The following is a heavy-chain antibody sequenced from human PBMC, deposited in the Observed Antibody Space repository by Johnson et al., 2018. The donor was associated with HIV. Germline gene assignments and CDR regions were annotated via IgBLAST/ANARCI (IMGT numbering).Heavy chain of an antibody. J-gene: IGHJ3*02. CDR1: NFSVSMNH. Sequence: VQLVESGGGLVQPGGSLRLSCTASNFSVSMNHMTWVRQAPGKGLECVSVSYRGGSAYYADGVKGRFTISRYNSKNTMYLQMNSLRAEDTAVYYCAKDGDVYGYSSSNDIWGQGTMVTVSS. V-gene: IGHV3-66*01. CDR3: AKDGDVYGYSSSNDI. CDR2: SYRGGSA. D-gene: IGHD6-13*01.